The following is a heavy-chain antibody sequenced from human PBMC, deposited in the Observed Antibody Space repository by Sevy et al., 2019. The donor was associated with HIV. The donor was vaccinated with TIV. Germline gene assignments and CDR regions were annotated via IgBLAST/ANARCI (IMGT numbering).Heavy chain of an antibody. CDR1: GGSISSYY. Sequence: SETLSLTCTVSGGSISSYYWSWIRQPPGKGLEWIGYIYYSGSTNYNPSLKSRVTISVDTSKNQFSLKLSSVTAADKAVYYCAGLRDAVAGFDYWGQGTLVTVSS. J-gene: IGHJ4*02. D-gene: IGHD6-19*01. CDR3: AGLRDAVAGFDY. V-gene: IGHV4-59*01. CDR2: IYYSGST.